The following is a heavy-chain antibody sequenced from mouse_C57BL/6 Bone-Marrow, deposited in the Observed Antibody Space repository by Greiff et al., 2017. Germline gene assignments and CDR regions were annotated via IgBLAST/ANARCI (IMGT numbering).Heavy chain of an antibody. V-gene: IGHV1-26*01. J-gene: IGHJ4*01. CDR1: GYTFTDYY. Sequence: EVQLQQSGPELVKPGASVKISCKASGYTFTDYYMNWVKQSHGKSLEWIGDINPNNGGTSYNQKFKGKATLTVDKSSSTAYMELRSLTSEDSAVYYCARYDGSSYAMDYWGQGTSVTVSS. D-gene: IGHD1-1*01. CDR2: INPNNGGT. CDR3: ARYDGSSYAMDY.